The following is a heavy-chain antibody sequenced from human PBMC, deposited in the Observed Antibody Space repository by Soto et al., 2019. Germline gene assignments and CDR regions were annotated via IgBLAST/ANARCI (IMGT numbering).Heavy chain of an antibody. J-gene: IGHJ4*02. CDR1: EFTCDRNW. D-gene: IGHD3-3*01. CDR2: IKRDGSEK. Sequence: PSLFCPACEFTCDRNWMSCVGQPPGKGLEWVANIKRDGSEKYYVDSVKGRFTISRDNAKNTLYLQMNSLRADDTAVYYCASLEWESTGYADYWGQGTLVTVSS. CDR3: ASLEWESTGYADY. V-gene: IGHV3-7*03.